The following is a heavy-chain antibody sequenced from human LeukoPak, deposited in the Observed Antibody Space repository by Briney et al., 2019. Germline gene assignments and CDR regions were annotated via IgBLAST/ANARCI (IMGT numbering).Heavy chain of an antibody. Sequence: SETLSPTCTVSGGSISGYYWFWIRQPPGKGLEWIGDIYYSGSTNYNPSLKSRVTISVDTSKNQFSLKLSSVTAADTAVYHCARGSALTYGGAFDIWGQGTMVTVSS. J-gene: IGHJ3*02. V-gene: IGHV4-59*08. CDR2: IYYSGST. D-gene: IGHD3-10*01. CDR1: GGSISGYY. CDR3: ARGSALTYGGAFDI.